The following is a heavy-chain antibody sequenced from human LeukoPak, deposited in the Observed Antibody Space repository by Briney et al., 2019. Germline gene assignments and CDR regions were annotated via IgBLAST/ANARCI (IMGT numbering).Heavy chain of an antibody. V-gene: IGHV1-46*01. CDR1: GYTFTSYY. D-gene: IGHD3-3*01. CDR2: INPSGGST. Sequence: ASVKVSCKASGYTFTSYYMHWVRQAPGQGLEWMGIINPSGGSTSYAQKFQGRVTMTRDTSTSTVYMELSSLRSEDTAVYYCARGYYDFWSGYHGTLYGMDVWGQGTTVTVSS. CDR3: ARGYYDFWSGYHGTLYGMDV. J-gene: IGHJ6*02.